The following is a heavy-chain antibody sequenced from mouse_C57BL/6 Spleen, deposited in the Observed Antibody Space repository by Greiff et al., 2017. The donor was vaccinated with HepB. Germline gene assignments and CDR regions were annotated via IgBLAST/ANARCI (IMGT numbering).Heavy chain of an antibody. CDR2: INPNYGTT. V-gene: IGHV1-39*01. D-gene: IGHD2-5*01. CDR3: AKGDSNYLAWFAY. Sequence: SGPELVKPGASVKISCKASGYSFTDYNMNWVKQSNGKSLEWIGVINPNYGTTSYNQKFKSKATLTVDKSSSTATMQLSSLTSEDSAVYYCAKGDSNYLAWFAYWGQGTLVTVSA. CDR1: GYSFTDYN. J-gene: IGHJ3*01.